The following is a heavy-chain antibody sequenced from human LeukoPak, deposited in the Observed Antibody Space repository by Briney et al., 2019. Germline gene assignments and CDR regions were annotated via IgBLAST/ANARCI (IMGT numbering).Heavy chain of an antibody. Sequence: SETLPLTCTVSDDSISDYYRGWIRQPPGKGLEWIGYFHNSGTSTYNPSLKSRVTISADTSKNQFSLKLSSVTAADTAVYYCARHQVRVGAIDDAFDIWGQGTMVTVSS. J-gene: IGHJ3*02. CDR2: FHNSGTS. CDR3: ARHQVRVGAIDDAFDI. V-gene: IGHV4-59*08. D-gene: IGHD1-26*01. CDR1: DDSISDYY.